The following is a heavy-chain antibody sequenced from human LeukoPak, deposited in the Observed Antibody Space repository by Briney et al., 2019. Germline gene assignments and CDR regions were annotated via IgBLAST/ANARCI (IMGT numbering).Heavy chain of an antibody. CDR2: INTDGSTT. CDR3: AREGLGYSYAGY. V-gene: IGHV3-74*01. D-gene: IGHD5-18*01. J-gene: IGHJ4*02. Sequence: GGSLRLSCAASGFTFSRSWMHWVRQGPGEGLVWVSRINTDGSTTTYADSVKGRFTISRDNAKNSLYLQMNSLRAEDTAVYYCAREGLGYSYAGYWGQGTLVTVSS. CDR1: GFTFSRSW.